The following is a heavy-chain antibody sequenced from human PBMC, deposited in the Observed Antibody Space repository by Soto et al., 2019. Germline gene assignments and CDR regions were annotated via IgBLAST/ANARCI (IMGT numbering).Heavy chain of an antibody. D-gene: IGHD2-2*01. CDR2: TSNSGST. Sequence: SETLSLTCTVSGGSVNSGTDYWSWIRQPPGKGLEWIGYTSNSGSTNYNPSLKSRVTMSVDTSKNQFSLKLSSVTAADTAVYYCARGLPRSLDIVVVPAAHPIARGNWFDPWGQGTLVTVSS. CDR1: GGSVNSGTDY. J-gene: IGHJ5*02. CDR3: ARGLPRSLDIVVVPAAHPIARGNWFDP. V-gene: IGHV4-61*01.